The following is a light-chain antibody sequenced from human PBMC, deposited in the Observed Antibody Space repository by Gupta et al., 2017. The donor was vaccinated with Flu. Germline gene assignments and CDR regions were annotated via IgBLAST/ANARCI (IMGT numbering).Light chain of an antibody. Sequence: IVMTHSPATLSLSPGERATPFCRASQRVSSNVAWYQQKPGQDPRLLIYGASNRATGIKDRLSGSGSGTEFTRLSSSMKSEDFEVDDCQQYGTFGQGTKLEIK. V-gene: IGKV3-15*01. CDR1: QRVSSN. J-gene: IGKJ1*01. CDR2: GAS. CDR3: QQYGT.